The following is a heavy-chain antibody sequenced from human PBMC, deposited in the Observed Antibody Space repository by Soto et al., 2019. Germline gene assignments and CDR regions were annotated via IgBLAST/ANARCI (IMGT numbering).Heavy chain of an antibody. CDR1: GFTFSNAW. Sequence: GGSLRLSCAASGFTFSNAWMSWVRQAPGKGLEWVGRIKSKTDGGTTDYAAPVKGRFTISRDDSKTTLYLQMNSLKTEDTAVYYCTTAITIFGVVPGMDFWGQGTTVTVSS. CDR2: IKSKTDGGTT. CDR3: TTAITIFGVVPGMDF. V-gene: IGHV3-15*01. D-gene: IGHD3-3*01. J-gene: IGHJ6*02.